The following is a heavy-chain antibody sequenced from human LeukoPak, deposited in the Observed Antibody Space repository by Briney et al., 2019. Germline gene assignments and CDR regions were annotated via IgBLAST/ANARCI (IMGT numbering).Heavy chain of an antibody. Sequence: GGSLRLSCAASGFTFSSYAMHWVRQAPGKGLEWVAVISYDGSNKDYADSVKGRFTISRDNSKNTLFLQMNSLRAEDTAVYYCTRDPGSFLPAGYWGQGTLVTVSS. CDR3: TRDPGSFLPAGY. V-gene: IGHV3-30*04. CDR1: GFTFSSYA. J-gene: IGHJ4*02. D-gene: IGHD1-26*01. CDR2: ISYDGSNK.